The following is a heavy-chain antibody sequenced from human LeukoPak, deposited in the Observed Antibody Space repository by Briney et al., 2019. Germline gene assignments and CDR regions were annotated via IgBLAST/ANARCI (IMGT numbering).Heavy chain of an antibody. CDR3: ARTEESGYSYGYFGYYYYMDV. CDR1: GGSISHYY. Sequence: PSETLSLTCTVSGGSISHYYWTWIRQPPGKGLEWIGYIYYSDVANYNPSLKSRVSISVDTSKNQFSLKLSSVTAADTAVYYCARTEESGYSYGYFGYYYYMDVWGKGTTVTVSS. D-gene: IGHD5-18*01. J-gene: IGHJ6*03. V-gene: IGHV4-59*01. CDR2: IYYSDVA.